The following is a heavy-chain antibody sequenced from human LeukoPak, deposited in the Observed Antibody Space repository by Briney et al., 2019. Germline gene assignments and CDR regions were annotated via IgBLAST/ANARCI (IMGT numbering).Heavy chain of an antibody. CDR2: IYYSGST. V-gene: IGHV4-59*08. CDR1: GGSFSGYY. Sequence: PSETLSLTCAVYGGSFSGYYWSWIRQPPGKGLEWIGYIYYSGSTNYNPSLKSRVTISVVTSKNQFSLKLSSVTAADTAVYYCARRVYDSSGYAFWDWGQGTLVTVSS. CDR3: ARRVYDSSGYAFWD. J-gene: IGHJ4*02. D-gene: IGHD3-22*01.